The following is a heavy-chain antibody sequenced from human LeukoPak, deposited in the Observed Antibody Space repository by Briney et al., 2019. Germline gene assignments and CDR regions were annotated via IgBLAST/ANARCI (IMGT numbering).Heavy chain of an antibody. CDR1: GGSISSSSHY. D-gene: IGHD1-14*01. CDR3: ARNWNHLRFFDY. Sequence: PSETLSLTCTVSGGSISSSSHYWGWIRQPPGKGLEWIGSIYYSGSTYYNPSLKSRVTISVDTSKNQFSLKLSSVTAADTAVYYCARNWNHLRFFDYWGQGTLVTVSS. J-gene: IGHJ4*02. V-gene: IGHV4-39*01. CDR2: IYYSGST.